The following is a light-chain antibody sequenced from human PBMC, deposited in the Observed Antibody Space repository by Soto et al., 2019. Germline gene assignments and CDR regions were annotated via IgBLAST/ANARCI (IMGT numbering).Light chain of an antibody. CDR1: SSDVGSYNL. CDR3: CSYAGSYV. V-gene: IGLV2-23*01. Sequence: QSVLTQPASVSGSPGQSITISCTGTSSDVGSYNLVSWYQQHPGKAPKLMIYGGSKRPSGVSNRFSGSKSGNTASLTISGLQAEDEADYYCCSYAGSYVFGTGTKVTVL. J-gene: IGLJ1*01. CDR2: GGS.